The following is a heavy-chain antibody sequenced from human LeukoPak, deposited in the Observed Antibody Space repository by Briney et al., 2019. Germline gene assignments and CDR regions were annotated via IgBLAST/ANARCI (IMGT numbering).Heavy chain of an antibody. J-gene: IGHJ4*02. D-gene: IGHD5-12*01. V-gene: IGHV1-2*06. CDR3: ARDRRGYSGYDMN. Sequence: ASVKVSCKASGYTLNGYYMQWVRQAPAQGLEWMGRTNPNSGGTDSAQKFQGRVTMTIDTSINTAYIELSSLTSDDTAVYYCARDRRGYSGYDMNWGQGTLVTVSS. CDR2: TNPNSGGT. CDR1: GYTLNGYY.